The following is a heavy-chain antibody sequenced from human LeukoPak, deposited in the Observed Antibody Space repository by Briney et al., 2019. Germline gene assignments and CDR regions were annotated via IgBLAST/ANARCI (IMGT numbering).Heavy chain of an antibody. CDR2: INHSGST. J-gene: IGHJ4*02. V-gene: IGHV4-34*01. CDR3: ARHSGLVSNWDY. Sequence: PSETLSLTCAVYGGSFSGYYWSWIRQPPGKGLEWIGEINHSGSTNYNPSLKSRVTISVDTSKNQFSLKLSSVTAADTAVYYCARHSGLVSNWDYWGQGTLVTVSS. D-gene: IGHD1-26*01. CDR1: GGSFSGYY.